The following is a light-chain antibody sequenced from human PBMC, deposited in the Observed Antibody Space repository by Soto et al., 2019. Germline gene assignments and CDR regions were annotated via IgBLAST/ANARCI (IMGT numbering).Light chain of an antibody. CDR3: SSYTSSSTLV. CDR1: SSDVGAYNY. Sequence: QSVLTQPASVSGSPGQSITISCTGTSSDVGAYNYVSWYRQHPGKAPKPMIYEVTNRPSGVSNRFSGSKSGSTASLTISGLQAEDEADYYCSSYTSSSTLVFGGGTKVTVL. V-gene: IGLV2-14*01. CDR2: EVT. J-gene: IGLJ3*02.